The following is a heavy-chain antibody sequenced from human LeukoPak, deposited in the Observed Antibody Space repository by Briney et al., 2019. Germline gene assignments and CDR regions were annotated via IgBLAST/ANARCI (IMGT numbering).Heavy chain of an antibody. V-gene: IGHV4-4*07. CDR1: GGSITKYY. J-gene: IGHJ6*03. D-gene: IGHD6-13*01. Sequence: SETLSLTCTVSGGSITKYYWSWIRQPAGKGLEWIGRIYTSGSTNYNPSLKSRATMSVDTSKNQFSLKLSSVTAADTAVYYCARTQSAAGTRYYYYYMDVWGKGTTVTVSS. CDR2: IYTSGST. CDR3: ARTQSAAGTRYYYYYMDV.